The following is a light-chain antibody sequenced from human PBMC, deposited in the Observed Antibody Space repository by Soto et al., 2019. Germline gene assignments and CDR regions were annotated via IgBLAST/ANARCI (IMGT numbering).Light chain of an antibody. CDR3: LLSYNAARV. Sequence: QAVVTQEPSLTVSPGGTVTLTCGASTGAVTSNHHPYWFQQKAGQAPRTLIYDTSNKHSWTPVRFSGSLLVDKAALTLSGAQPEDEAQYYCLLSYNAARVFGGGTKFTVL. V-gene: IGLV7-46*01. CDR2: DTS. J-gene: IGLJ2*01. CDR1: TGAVTSNHH.